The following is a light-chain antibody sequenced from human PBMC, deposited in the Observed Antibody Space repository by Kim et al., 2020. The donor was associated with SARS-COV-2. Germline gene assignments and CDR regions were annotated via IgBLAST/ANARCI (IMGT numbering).Light chain of an antibody. J-gene: IGLJ3*02. Sequence: QAVVAQEPSLTVSAGGTFTFTCASSTGTVTTDHNPYWFQQKPGQVPRTLIYDITNKPSWTPARFSGSLLGDKAALTLSGAQPEDEGDYYCLLSYRGAWVFGGGTQLTVL. CDR1: TGTVTTDHN. CDR2: DIT. V-gene: IGLV7-46*01. CDR3: LLSYRGAWV.